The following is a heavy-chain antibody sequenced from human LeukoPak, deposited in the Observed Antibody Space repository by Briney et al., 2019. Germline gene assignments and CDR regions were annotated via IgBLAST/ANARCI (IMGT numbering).Heavy chain of an antibody. D-gene: IGHD3-3*01. V-gene: IGHV3-53*01. Sequence: GGSLRLSCAASGFTVSSNYISWVRQAPGKGLEWVSVIYSGGSTYYADSVKGRFTISRDNSKNTLYLQMNSLRAEDTAVYYCARDMTPVYYDFWSGYQTPKPYWGQGTLVTVSS. J-gene: IGHJ4*02. CDR1: GFTVSSNY. CDR3: ARDMTPVYYDFWSGYQTPKPY. CDR2: IYSGGST.